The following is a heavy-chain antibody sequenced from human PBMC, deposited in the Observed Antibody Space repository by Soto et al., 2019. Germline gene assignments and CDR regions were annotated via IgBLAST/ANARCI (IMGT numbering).Heavy chain of an antibody. J-gene: IGHJ4*02. CDR2: INSDGSST. D-gene: IGHD2-15*01. Sequence: GGSLRLSCAASGFTFSSYWMHWVRQAPGKGLVWVSRINSDGSSTSYADSVKGRFTISRDNAKNTLYLQMNSLRAEDTAVYYCAREQPLGYCSGGSCGYDYWGQGTLVTVSS. CDR3: AREQPLGYCSGGSCGYDY. CDR1: GFTFSSYW. V-gene: IGHV3-74*01.